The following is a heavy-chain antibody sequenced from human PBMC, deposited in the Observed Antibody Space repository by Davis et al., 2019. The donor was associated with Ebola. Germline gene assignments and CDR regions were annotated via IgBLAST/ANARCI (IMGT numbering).Heavy chain of an antibody. V-gene: IGHV3-23*01. J-gene: IGHJ4*02. D-gene: IGHD2-15*01. CDR1: GFTVSSNY. CDR3: AKDPGYWSGGSCYSFDY. CDR2: ISGSGGST. Sequence: PGGSLRLSCAASGFTVSSNYMSWVRQGPGKGLEWVSAISGSGGSTYYADSVKGRFTISRDNSKNTLYLQMNSLRAEDTAVYYCAKDPGYWSGGSCYSFDYWGQGTLVTVSS.